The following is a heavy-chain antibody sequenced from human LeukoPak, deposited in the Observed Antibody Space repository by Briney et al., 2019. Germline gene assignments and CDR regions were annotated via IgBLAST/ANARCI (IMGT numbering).Heavy chain of an antibody. Sequence: PGGSLRLSCAASGLTFRYYSMNWVSQAPGKGLEWVSYVSITSRCISYADSVKRRFTISRGNANSSLYLQMNSLRDEDTAVYYCARDLGSGSNYRYYYGMDVWGQGTTVSVSS. J-gene: IGHJ6*02. CDR3: ARDLGSGSNYRYYYGMDV. CDR2: VSITSRCI. D-gene: IGHD1-26*01. CDR1: GLTFRYYS. V-gene: IGHV3-48*02.